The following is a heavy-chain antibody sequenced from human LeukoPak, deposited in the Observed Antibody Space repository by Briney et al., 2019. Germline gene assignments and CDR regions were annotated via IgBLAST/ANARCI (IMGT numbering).Heavy chain of an antibody. J-gene: IGHJ1*01. CDR3: ARATEEGATLEYFQH. CDR2: FIPIFGTA. Sequence: SVKVSCKASGGTFSSYAISWVRQAPGQGLEWMGGFIPIFGTANYAQKFQGRVTITADESTSTAYMELSSLRSEDTAVYYCARATEEGATLEYFQHWGQGTLVTVSS. CDR1: GGTFSSYA. V-gene: IGHV1-69*13. D-gene: IGHD1-26*01.